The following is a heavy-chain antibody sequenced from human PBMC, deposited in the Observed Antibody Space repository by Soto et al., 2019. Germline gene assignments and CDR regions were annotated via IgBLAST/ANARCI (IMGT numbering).Heavy chain of an antibody. CDR1: GVTFSSYA. CDR2: ISGSGGST. V-gene: IGHV3-23*01. CDR3: AASYYGGNSPFDY. D-gene: IGHD4-17*01. Sequence: SLRLSCAASGVTFSSYAMSWVRQAPGKGLEWVSAISGSGGSTYYADSVKGRFTISRDNSKNTLYLQMNSLRAEDTAVYYCAASYYGGNSPFDYWGQGTLVTVSS. J-gene: IGHJ4*02.